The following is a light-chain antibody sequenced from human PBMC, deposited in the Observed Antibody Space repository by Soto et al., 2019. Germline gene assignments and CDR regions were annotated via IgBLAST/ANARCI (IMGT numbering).Light chain of an antibody. CDR2: GAS. CDR3: QQYCSSPPVT. J-gene: IGKJ4*01. Sequence: EIVLTQSPGTLSLSPGERATLSCRASQSVSSSYLAWYQQKPGQAPRLLIYGASSRATGIPDRFSGSGSGTDFSLIISSLEHEDVAVYYCQQYCSSPPVTFGGGTKVEIK. CDR1: QSVSSSY. V-gene: IGKV3-20*01.